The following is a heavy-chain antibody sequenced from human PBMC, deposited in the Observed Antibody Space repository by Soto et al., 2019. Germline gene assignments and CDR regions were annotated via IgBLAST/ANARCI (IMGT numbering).Heavy chain of an antibody. D-gene: IGHD3-9*01. J-gene: IGHJ6*02. CDR2: IIPIFGTA. Sequence: QVQLVQSGAEVKKPGSSVKVSCKASGGTFSSYAISWVRQAPGQGLEWMGGIIPIFGTANYAQKFQGRVTISVYESTSTDSIELSRLRSEYTDEYYCARGLRYYDWLSQHFYYWYGMDVWRQESTVAVS. V-gene: IGHV1-69*01. CDR1: GGTFSSYA. CDR3: ARGLRYYDWLSQHFYYWYGMDV.